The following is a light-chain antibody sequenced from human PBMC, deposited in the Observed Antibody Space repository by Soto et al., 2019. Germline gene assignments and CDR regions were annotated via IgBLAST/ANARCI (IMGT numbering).Light chain of an antibody. CDR2: EDN. J-gene: IGLJ2*01. CDR1: SGSIASNY. Sequence: FMLTQPHSVSESPGKTVTISCTRSSGSIASNYVQWYQQRPGSAPTTVIYEDNQRPSGVPDRFSGSIDSSSNSASLIISGLKTEDEADYYCQSYDSSNQIFGGGTKLTVL. CDR3: QSYDSSNQI. V-gene: IGLV6-57*04.